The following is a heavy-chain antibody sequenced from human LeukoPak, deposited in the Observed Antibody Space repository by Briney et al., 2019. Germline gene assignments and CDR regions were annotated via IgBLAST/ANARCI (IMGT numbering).Heavy chain of an antibody. CDR1: GGSISSYY. D-gene: IGHD3-9*01. J-gene: IGHJ3*02. V-gene: IGHV4-59*08. Sequence: PSETLSLTCTVSGGSISSYYWSWIRQPPGKGLEWIGYIYYSGSTNYNPSLKSRVTISVDTSKNQFSLKLSSVTAADTAAYYCARHRTYYDILTGYLSSTDAFDIWGQGTMVTVSS. CDR3: ARHRTYYDILTGYLSSTDAFDI. CDR2: IYYSGST.